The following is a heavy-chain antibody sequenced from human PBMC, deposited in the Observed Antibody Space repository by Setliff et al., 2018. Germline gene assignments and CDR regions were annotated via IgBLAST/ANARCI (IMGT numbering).Heavy chain of an antibody. Sequence: ASVKVSCKASGGTFSSYDISWVRQAPGQGLEWMGRIIPIFGTANYAQKFQGRVTITADESTSTAYMELSSLRSEDTAVYYCAISTIFGVVSPTPDAFDIWGQGTMVTVSS. J-gene: IGHJ3*02. CDR3: AISTIFGVVSPTPDAFDI. CDR2: IIPIFGTA. V-gene: IGHV1-69*13. D-gene: IGHD3-3*01. CDR1: GGTFSSYD.